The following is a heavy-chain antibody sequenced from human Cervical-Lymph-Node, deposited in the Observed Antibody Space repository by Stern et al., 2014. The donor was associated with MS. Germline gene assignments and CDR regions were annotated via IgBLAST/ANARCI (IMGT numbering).Heavy chain of an antibody. CDR2: ISYDGTRK. Sequence: VQLLESGGGVVRPGTSLRLSCEGSGFNFSNSGIHWVRQAPGKGLEWVAVISYDGTRKYYADSVKGRFTISRDNSKNTLYLQLNNVTSDDAAVYFCSKQGLWGQGTRVTVSS. CDR1: GFNFSNSG. CDR3: SKQGL. V-gene: IGHV3-30*18. J-gene: IGHJ4*02.